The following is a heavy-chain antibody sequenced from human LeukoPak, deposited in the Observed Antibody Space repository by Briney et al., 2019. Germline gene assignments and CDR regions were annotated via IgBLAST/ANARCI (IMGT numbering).Heavy chain of an antibody. CDR3: ARDLRFDY. CDR1: GFTVSSNY. CDR2: LYSGGSA. V-gene: IGHV3-53*01. Sequence: QAGGSLRLSCAASGFTVSSNYMSWVRQAPGKGLEWVSVLYSGGSAYYADSVKGRFTIPRDNSKNTLYLQMNSLRAEDTAAYYCARDLRFDYWGLGTLVTVSS. D-gene: IGHD3-16*01. J-gene: IGHJ4*02.